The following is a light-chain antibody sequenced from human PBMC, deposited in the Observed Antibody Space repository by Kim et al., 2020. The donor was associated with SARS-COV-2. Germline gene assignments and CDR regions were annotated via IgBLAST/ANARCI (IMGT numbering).Light chain of an antibody. V-gene: IGKV3-20*01. CDR1: QSLSTRV. CDR2: GTS. Sequence: PGETARLSCRPSQSLSTRVVAWNQQKPGPDPRLVLYGTSRRTTRINGRFSGSGSGKDLNLNIHRVEPEDFAMYYCQQYGGSVFTFGGGTKVDIK. J-gene: IGKJ4*01. CDR3: QQYGGSVFT.